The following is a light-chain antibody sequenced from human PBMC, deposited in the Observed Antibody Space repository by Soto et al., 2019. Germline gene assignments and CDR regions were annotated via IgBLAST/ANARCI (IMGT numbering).Light chain of an antibody. CDR3: QSYDISLHNYV. CDR1: TSNIGAPYD. CDR2: GDN. J-gene: IGLJ1*01. V-gene: IGLV1-40*01. Sequence: QSVLTQPPSVSGAPGQRVSISCTGSTSNIGAPYDVHWYQLLPGAAPKLLIYGDNNRPSGVPDRFSGSKSGTSASLAITSLQAEDEADYYCQSYDISLHNYVFGTGTKLTVL.